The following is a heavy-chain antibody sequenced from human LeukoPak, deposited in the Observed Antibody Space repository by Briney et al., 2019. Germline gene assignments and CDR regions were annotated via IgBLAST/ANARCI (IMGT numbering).Heavy chain of an antibody. Sequence: GGSLRLSCAASGFTFSNFWMSWVRQAPGKGLEWVANIKVDGSEKYYVDSVKGRFTISRDNAENSLYLQMNSLRAEDTAVYYCARKTGATGEAFDYWGQGTQVTVSS. CDR2: IKVDGSEK. CDR3: ARKTGATGEAFDY. J-gene: IGHJ4*02. CDR1: GFTFSNFW. D-gene: IGHD1-1*01. V-gene: IGHV3-7*03.